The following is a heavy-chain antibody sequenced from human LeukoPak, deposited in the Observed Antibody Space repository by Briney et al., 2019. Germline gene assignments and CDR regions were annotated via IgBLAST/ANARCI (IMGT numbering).Heavy chain of an antibody. J-gene: IGHJ4*02. D-gene: IGHD5-24*01. CDR3: ARKGGYNYNPLDY. CDR2: NYYSGST. V-gene: IGHV4-59*01. Sequence: SEPLSLSCTVSGGSISSYYWSWIRQPPGKGLEWIEYNYYSGSTNNNPPLKSRVTLAVNPSNNQFSLKLISVTAADTAVYYCARKGGYNYNPLDYWGQGTLVTVSS. CDR1: GGSISSYY.